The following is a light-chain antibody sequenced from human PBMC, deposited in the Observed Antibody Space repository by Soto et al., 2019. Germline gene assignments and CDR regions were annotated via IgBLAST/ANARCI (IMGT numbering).Light chain of an antibody. Sequence: QLVLTQPASVSGSPGQSITISCTGTSSDVGGYNYVSWYQQHPGKAPKLMIYEVSNRPSGVSNRFSGSKSGSTASLTISGLQAEDEADYYCSSYTSSSTLVFGGGTKLTVL. V-gene: IGLV2-14*01. CDR2: EVS. J-gene: IGLJ2*01. CDR3: SSYTSSSTLV. CDR1: SSDVGGYNY.